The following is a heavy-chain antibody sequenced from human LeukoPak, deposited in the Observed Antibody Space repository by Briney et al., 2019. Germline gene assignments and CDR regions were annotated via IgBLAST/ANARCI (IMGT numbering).Heavy chain of an antibody. V-gene: IGHV1-46*01. D-gene: IGHD2-2*01. J-gene: IGHJ4*02. CDR2: INPSGGST. Sequence: ASVKVSCKASGYTFTSYYMHWVRQAPGQGLEWMGIINPSGGSTSYAQKFQGRVTMTRDMSTSTVYMELSSLRSEDTAVYYCATRDEGYQSSNDYWGQGTLVTVSS. CDR1: GYTFTSYY. CDR3: ATRDEGYQSSNDY.